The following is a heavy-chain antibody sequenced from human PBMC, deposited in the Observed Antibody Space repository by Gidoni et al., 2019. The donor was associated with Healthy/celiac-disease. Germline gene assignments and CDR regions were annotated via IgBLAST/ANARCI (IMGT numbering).Heavy chain of an antibody. Sequence: EVQLVESGGGLVKPGGSLRLSCAASGFTFSSYSMNWVRQAPGKGLEWVSSISSSSSYIFYADSVKGRFTISRDNAKNSLYLQMNSLRAEGTAVYYCARPPPPGYSSGWGIDAFDIWGQGTMVTVSS. J-gene: IGHJ3*02. D-gene: IGHD6-19*01. CDR1: GFTFSSYS. CDR2: ISSSSSYI. CDR3: ARPPPPGYSSGWGIDAFDI. V-gene: IGHV3-21*01.